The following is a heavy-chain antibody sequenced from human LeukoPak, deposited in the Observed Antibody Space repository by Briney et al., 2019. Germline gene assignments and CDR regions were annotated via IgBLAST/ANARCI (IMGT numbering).Heavy chain of an antibody. V-gene: IGHV4-4*09. CDR2: IYTSGNT. CDR1: GGSITSYY. Sequence: PSETLSLTCTVSGGSITSYYWSWIRQSPGKGLEWIGYIYTSGNTNYNPSLKSRVTISVDTSKNQFSLKLSSVTAEDTAVYYCARRQSRCDNWCDPWGQGTLVTVSS. J-gene: IGHJ5*02. CDR3: ARRQSRCDNWCDP.